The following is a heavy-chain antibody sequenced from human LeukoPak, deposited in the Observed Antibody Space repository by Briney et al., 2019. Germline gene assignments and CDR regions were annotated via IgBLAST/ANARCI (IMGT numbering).Heavy chain of an antibody. CDR1: GFSFNGYA. CDR3: ARDCSSTSKYYYYYYGMDV. D-gene: IGHD2-2*01. Sequence: GGSLRLSCAASGFSFNGYAMTWVRQAPGKGLEWVSSISSSSSYIYYADSVKGRFTISRDNAKNSLYLQMNSLRAEDTAVYYCARDCSSTSKYYYYYYGMDVWGQGTTVTVSS. CDR2: ISSSSSYI. V-gene: IGHV3-21*01. J-gene: IGHJ6*02.